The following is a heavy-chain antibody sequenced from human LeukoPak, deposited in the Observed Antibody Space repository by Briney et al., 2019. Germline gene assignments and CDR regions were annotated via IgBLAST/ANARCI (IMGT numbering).Heavy chain of an antibody. CDR2: IYYSGST. V-gene: IGHV4-39*01. CDR3: ASLLEIAVAGNFDY. CDR1: GGSISSSSYY. D-gene: IGHD6-19*01. Sequence: PSETLSLTCTVSGGSISSSSYYWGWIRQPPGKGLEWIGSIYYSGSTYYNPFLKSRVTISVDTSKNQFSLKLSSVTAADTAVYYCASLLEIAVAGNFDYWGRGTLVTVSS. J-gene: IGHJ4*02.